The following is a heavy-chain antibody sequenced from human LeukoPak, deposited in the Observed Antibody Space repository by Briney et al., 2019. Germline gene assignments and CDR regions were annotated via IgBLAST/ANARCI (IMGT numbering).Heavy chain of an antibody. CDR3: AKGGLGGYDSSGYYFYFQH. D-gene: IGHD3-22*01. J-gene: IGHJ1*01. CDR2: ISRNSGSI. CDR1: GFTFDDYA. Sequence: GGSLRLSCAASGFTFDDYAMHWVRQAPGKGLEWVSGISRNSGSIGYADSVKGRFTISRDNAKNSLYLQMNSLRAEDTALYYCAKGGLGGYDSSGYYFYFQHWGQGTLVTVSS. V-gene: IGHV3-9*01.